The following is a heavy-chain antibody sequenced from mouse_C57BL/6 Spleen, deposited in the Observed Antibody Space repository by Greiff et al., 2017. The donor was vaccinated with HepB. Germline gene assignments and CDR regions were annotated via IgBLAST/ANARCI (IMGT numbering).Heavy chain of an antibody. Sequence: QVQLKQSGPGLVQPSQSLSITCTVSGFSLTSYGVHWVRQSPGKGLEWLGVIWRGGSTDYNAAFMSRLSITTDNSKSQVFVKMNSLQADDTAIYYGASPYDYDGAWFAYWGQGTLFTVSA. CDR1: GFSLTSYG. CDR2: IWRGGST. V-gene: IGHV2-5*01. J-gene: IGHJ3*01. CDR3: ASPYDYDGAWFAY. D-gene: IGHD2-4*01.